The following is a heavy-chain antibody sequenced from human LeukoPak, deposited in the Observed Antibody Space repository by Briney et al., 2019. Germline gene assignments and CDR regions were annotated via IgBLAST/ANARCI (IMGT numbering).Heavy chain of an antibody. D-gene: IGHD3-22*01. Sequence: ASVKVSCKASGYTFTSYGISWVRQAPGQGLEWMGWINPNSGGTNYAQKFQGRVTMTRDTSISTAYMELSRLRSDDTAVYYCARVDYYYYDSSGYPSMDVWGKGTTVTISS. CDR1: GYTFTSYG. CDR2: INPNSGGT. V-gene: IGHV1-2*02. CDR3: ARVDYYYYDSSGYPSMDV. J-gene: IGHJ6*03.